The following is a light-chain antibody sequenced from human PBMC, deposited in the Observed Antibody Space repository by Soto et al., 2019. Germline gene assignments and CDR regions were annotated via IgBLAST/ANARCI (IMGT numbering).Light chain of an antibody. CDR1: QNINTRY. CDR2: ATS. CDR3: QQYDDSARYI. J-gene: IGKJ2*01. V-gene: IGKV3-20*01. Sequence: EIVLTQSPGTLSLSPGERATLSCRASQNINTRYSAWYQQKRGQPPSLLIFATSTRASGIPDRFSGSGSGRDFTLTISGLEPEDSAVYFCQQYDDSARYIFSQGTSLDIK.